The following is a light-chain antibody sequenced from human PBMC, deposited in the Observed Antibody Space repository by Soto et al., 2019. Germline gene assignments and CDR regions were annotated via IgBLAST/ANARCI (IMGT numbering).Light chain of an antibody. CDR1: QSVSSY. CDR3: QQCNNWPLT. CDR2: DAS. Sequence: VLTQSPDTLSLSPGERATLSCRASQSVSSYLAWYQQKPGQAPRLLIYDASNRATGIPARFSGSGSGTDFTLTISSLEPEEFAVYDCQQCNNWPLTFGGGTKVEI. V-gene: IGKV3-11*01. J-gene: IGKJ4*01.